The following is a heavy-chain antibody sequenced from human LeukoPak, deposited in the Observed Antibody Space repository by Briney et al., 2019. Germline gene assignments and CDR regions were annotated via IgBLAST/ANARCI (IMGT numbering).Heavy chain of an antibody. Sequence: GGSLRLSCAASGFTFSSYSMNWVRQAPGKGLEWVSSISSGSSYTYFADSVKGRFTISRDNAKNSLYLQMNSLRAEDTAVYYCARGDKYIAFSPPLQGFDYWGQGTLVTVS. CDR2: ISSGSSYT. CDR1: GFTFSSYS. V-gene: IGHV3-21*01. D-gene: IGHD3-3*02. CDR3: ARGDKYIAFSPPLQGFDY. J-gene: IGHJ4*02.